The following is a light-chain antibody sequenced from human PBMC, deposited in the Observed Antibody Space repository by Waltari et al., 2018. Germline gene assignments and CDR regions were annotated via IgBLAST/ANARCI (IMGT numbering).Light chain of an antibody. CDR3: ASYVNSFALV. CDR1: TSDLGSYDL. Sequence: HSALTQPASVSGSPGQSIPISCPGTTSDLGSYDLVSWYQKYPGKAPKLIIYEVKNRPSDISPRFSASKSGDTASLTISGLQAEDEAEYYCASYVNSFALVFGGGTKVSVL. J-gene: IGLJ2*01. CDR2: EVK. V-gene: IGLV2-14*01.